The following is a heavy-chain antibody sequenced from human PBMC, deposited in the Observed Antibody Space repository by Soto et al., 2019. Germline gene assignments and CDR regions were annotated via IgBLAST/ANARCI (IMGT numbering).Heavy chain of an antibody. J-gene: IGHJ5*02. V-gene: IGHV4-31*03. CDR1: GGSISSGGYY. CDR2: IYYSGST. CDR3: ARVRTYSSSPGANEILSNWLDP. Sequence: QVQLQESRPGLVKPSQTLSLTCTVSGGSISSGGYYWSWIRQHPGKGLEWIGYIYYSGSTYYNPSLKSRVTISVDTSKNQFSLKLSSVTAADTAVYYCARVRTYSSSPGANEILSNWLDPLGQGTLVTVSS. D-gene: IGHD6-6*01.